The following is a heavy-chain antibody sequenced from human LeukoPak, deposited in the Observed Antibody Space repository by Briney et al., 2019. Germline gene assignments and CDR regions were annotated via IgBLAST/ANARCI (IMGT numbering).Heavy chain of an antibody. V-gene: IGHV3-23*01. D-gene: IGHD3-10*01. CDR3: AKDQSSPYGSFFDY. CDR1: GFTVSSKY. CDR2: ISGSGGST. Sequence: GGSLRLSCAASGFTVSSKYMSRVRQAPGKGLEWVSAISGSGGSTYYADSVKGRFTISRDNSKNTLYLQMNSLRAEDTAVYYCAKDQSSPYGSFFDYWGQGTLVTVSS. J-gene: IGHJ4*02.